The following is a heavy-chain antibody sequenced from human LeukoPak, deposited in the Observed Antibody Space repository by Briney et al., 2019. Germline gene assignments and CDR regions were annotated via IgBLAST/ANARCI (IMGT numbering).Heavy chain of an antibody. J-gene: IGHJ4*02. CDR2: ISAYNGNT. CDR1: GYTFTSYG. CDR3: ARVLSLYDSSGYLDY. D-gene: IGHD3-22*01. Sequence: ASVKVSCKSSGYTFTSYGISWVRQAPGQGLEGMGWISAYNGNTNYAQKLQGRVTMDTDTSTSTAYMELRSLRSDDTAVYYCARVLSLYDSSGYLDYWGQGTLVTVSS. V-gene: IGHV1-18*01.